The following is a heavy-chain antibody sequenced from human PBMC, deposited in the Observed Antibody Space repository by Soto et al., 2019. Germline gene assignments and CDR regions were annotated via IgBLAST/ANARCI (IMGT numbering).Heavy chain of an antibody. CDR2: ISSYGSDT. V-gene: IGHV3-74*01. CDR1: GFTFSRYW. Sequence: EVQLVESGGGLVLPGRSLRLSCAASGFTFSRYWMHWVRQAPGKGLVWVSRISSYGSDTHYADSVKGRFTLSRDNAKNTVYLQMNSLRAEDTAVYYCASNYAYAEGYYWYGIDVWGQGTTVTVSS. CDR3: ASNYAYAEGYYWYGIDV. D-gene: IGHD3-16*01. J-gene: IGHJ6*02.